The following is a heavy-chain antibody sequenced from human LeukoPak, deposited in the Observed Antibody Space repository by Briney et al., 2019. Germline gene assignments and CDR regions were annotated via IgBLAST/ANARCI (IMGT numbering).Heavy chain of an antibody. Sequence: ASVKVSCKASGYTFTGYYMHWVRQAPGQGLEWMGWINPNSGGTNYAQKFQGRVTMTTDTSISTAYMELSRLRSDDTAVYYCARVTDYVWGSYRFDYWGQGTPVTVSS. D-gene: IGHD3-16*02. CDR3: ARVTDYVWGSYRFDY. V-gene: IGHV1-2*02. J-gene: IGHJ4*02. CDR2: INPNSGGT. CDR1: GYTFTGYY.